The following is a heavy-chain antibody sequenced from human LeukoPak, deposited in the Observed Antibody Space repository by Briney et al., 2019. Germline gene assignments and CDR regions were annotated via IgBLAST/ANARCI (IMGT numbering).Heavy chain of an antibody. Sequence: GRSLRLSCAASGFTFSSYAMHWVRQAPGKGLEWVAVISYDGSNKYYADSVKGRFTISRDNSKNTLHLQMNSLRAEDTAVYYCARATGYCSSTSCYVYYYYGMDVWGQGTTVTVSS. CDR3: ARATGYCSSTSCYVYYYYGMDV. J-gene: IGHJ6*02. D-gene: IGHD2-2*01. CDR2: ISYDGSNK. V-gene: IGHV3-30*04. CDR1: GFTFSSYA.